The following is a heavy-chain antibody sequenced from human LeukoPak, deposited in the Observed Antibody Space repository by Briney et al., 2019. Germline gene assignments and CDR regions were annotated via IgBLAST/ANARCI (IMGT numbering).Heavy chain of an antibody. CDR1: GGSISSYY. V-gene: IGHV4-4*09. J-gene: IGHJ5*02. D-gene: IGHD3-22*01. Sequence: SEALSLTCTVSGGSISSYYWSWIRQPPGKGLEWIGYIYTSRSTNYNPSLKSRVTISVDTSKNQFSLKLSSVTAADTAVYYCARRSPDYYDSSRNWFDPWGQGTLVTVSS. CDR3: ARRSPDYYDSSRNWFDP. CDR2: IYTSRST.